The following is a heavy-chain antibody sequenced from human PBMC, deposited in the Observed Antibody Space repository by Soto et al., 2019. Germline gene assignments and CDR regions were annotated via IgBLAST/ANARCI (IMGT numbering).Heavy chain of an antibody. Sequence: QIHLVQSGGEVKKPGASVKVSCKTSGYTFTTYGISWVRQAPGQGLEWMGWITPFNDNTNYAQNLQGRVTMTTDTSTNTAYLELRSLTSDDTAVYYCARTDKGGYVPPPDNWGQVTLGTVSS. CDR3: ARTDKGGYVPPPDN. J-gene: IGHJ4*02. CDR1: GYTFTTYG. CDR2: ITPFNDNT. V-gene: IGHV1-18*01. D-gene: IGHD5-12*01.